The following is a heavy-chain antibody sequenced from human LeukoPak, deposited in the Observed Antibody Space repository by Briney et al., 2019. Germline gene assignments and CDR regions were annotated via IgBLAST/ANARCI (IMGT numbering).Heavy chain of an antibody. CDR3: ARGRPSYYAMDV. V-gene: IGHV6-1*01. CDR2: TFYWSTWKT. CDR1: GDTVSSRSA. J-gene: IGHJ6*04. Sequence: SQTLSLTCAISGDTVSSRSAWNWLRQSPSRGLEWLGRTFYWSTWKTDFAGSMSSRMTIIPDTSNNQFSLQLNSVTPGDTGVYFCARGRPSYYAMDVWGEGTSVTVSP.